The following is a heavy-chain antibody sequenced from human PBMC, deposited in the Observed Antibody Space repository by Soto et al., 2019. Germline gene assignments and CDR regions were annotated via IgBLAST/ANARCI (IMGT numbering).Heavy chain of an antibody. CDR1: GGSISSYY. V-gene: IGHV4-59*01. J-gene: IGHJ3*02. D-gene: IGHD4-17*01. CDR3: ARGLGTVTTRSPFDI. Sequence: QVQLQESGPGLVKPSETLSLTCTVSGGSISSYYWSWLRQPPGKGLEWIGYIYYSGSTNYNPSLKSRVTRSVDTSKNQFPLKRSSVTAADMAVYYCARGLGTVTTRSPFDIWGQVTMVTVSS. CDR2: IYYSGST.